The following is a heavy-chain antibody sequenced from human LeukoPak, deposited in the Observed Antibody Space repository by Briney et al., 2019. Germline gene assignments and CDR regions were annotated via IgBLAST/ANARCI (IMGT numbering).Heavy chain of an antibody. D-gene: IGHD3-10*01. CDR2: IIPIFGTA. J-gene: IGHJ4*02. V-gene: IGHV1-69*06. Sequence: SVKVSCKASGGTFSSYAISWVRQAPGQGLEWMGGIIPIFGTANYAQKFQGRVTITADKSTSTAYMELSSLRSEDTAVYYCARVTMVRGVSLDYWGQGTLVTVSS. CDR1: GGTFSSYA. CDR3: ARVTMVRGVSLDY.